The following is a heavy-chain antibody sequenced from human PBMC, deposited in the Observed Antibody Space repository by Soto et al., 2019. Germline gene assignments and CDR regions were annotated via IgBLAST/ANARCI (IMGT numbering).Heavy chain of an antibody. CDR1: GFTFSSYG. D-gene: IGHD2-2*01. Sequence: QVQLVESGGGVVQPGRSLRLSCAASGFTFSSYGMHWVRQAPGKGLEWVAVIWHDGSKKYYADSVKGRFTISRDNSKNTLYLQMNSLRAEDTAVYYCARASCSSTSCYALDYYYYGMDVWGQGTTVTVSS. CDR3: ARASCSSTSCYALDYYYYGMDV. J-gene: IGHJ6*02. V-gene: IGHV3-33*01. CDR2: IWHDGSKK.